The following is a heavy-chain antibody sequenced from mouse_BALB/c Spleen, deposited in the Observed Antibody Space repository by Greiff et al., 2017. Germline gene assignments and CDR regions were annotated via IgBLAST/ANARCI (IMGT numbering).Heavy chain of an antibody. CDR1: GYTFTDYA. V-gene: IGHV1-67*01. D-gene: IGHD2-4*01. CDR3: ARSTMITTWAMDY. Sequence: QVQLKQSGPELVRPGVSVKLSCKGSGYTFTDYAMHWVQQSHAKSLEWIGVISTYYGNTNYNQKFKGKATMTVDKSSSTAYMELARLTSEDSAIYYCARSTMITTWAMDYWGQGTSVTVSS. CDR2: ISTYYGNT. J-gene: IGHJ4*01.